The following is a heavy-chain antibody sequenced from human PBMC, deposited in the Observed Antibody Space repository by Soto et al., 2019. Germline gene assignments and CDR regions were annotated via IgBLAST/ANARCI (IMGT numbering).Heavy chain of an antibody. V-gene: IGHV3-23*01. CDR2: ISGNSDTS. CDR1: GFPFSAYG. CDR3: AKDQRPSHPHDEGYES. Sequence: EVQLLESGGRLVQPGGSLRLSCEGTGFPFSAYGMSWVRQAPGKGLEWVSSISGNSDTSYYADSVKGRFTISRDNSENPLYLHMNILSADDTAVYYCAKDQRPSHPHDEGYESWGQGTLVTVSS. J-gene: IGHJ5*02. D-gene: IGHD2-15*01.